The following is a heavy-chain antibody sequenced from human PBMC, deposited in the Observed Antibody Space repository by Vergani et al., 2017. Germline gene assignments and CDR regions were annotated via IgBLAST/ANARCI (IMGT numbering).Heavy chain of an antibody. CDR3: ARGIAAAADAFDI. J-gene: IGHJ3*02. D-gene: IGHD6-13*01. V-gene: IGHV1-2*02. CDR1: GYTFTGYY. Sequence: QVQMVQSGAEVKKPGASVKVSCKASGYTFTGYYMHWVRQAPGQGLEWMGWINPNSGGTNYEQKFQGRVTMTRDTSISTAYMELSRLRSDDTAVYYCARGIAAAADAFDIWGQGTMVTVSS. CDR2: INPNSGGT.